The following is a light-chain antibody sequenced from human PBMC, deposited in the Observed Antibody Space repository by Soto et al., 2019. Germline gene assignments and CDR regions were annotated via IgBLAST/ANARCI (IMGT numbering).Light chain of an antibody. CDR3: SSYTSSSTLAV. CDR1: RSDVGGYNY. V-gene: IGLV2-14*01. Sequence: QSALTQPASVSGSPGQSITISSTGTRSDVGGYNYVSWYQQHPGKAPKLMIYDVSNRPSGVSNRFSGSKSGNTASLTISGLQAEDEADYYCSSYTSSSTLAVFGGGTKLTVL. CDR2: DVS. J-gene: IGLJ2*01.